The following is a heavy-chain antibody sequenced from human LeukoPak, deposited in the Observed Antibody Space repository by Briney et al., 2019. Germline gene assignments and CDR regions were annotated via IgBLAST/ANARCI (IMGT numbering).Heavy chain of an antibody. V-gene: IGHV4-38-2*02. CDR1: GYSINSGFY. CDR2: IYHSGST. D-gene: IGHD5-18*01. CDR3: ARAGYSYGLRY. Sequence: SETLSLTCTVSGYSINSGFYWGWIRQPPGKGLEWIGSIYHSGSTHYKSSLKSRVTISVDTSKNQLSLKLTSVTAADTAVYYCARAGYSYGLRYWGQGTLVTVSS. J-gene: IGHJ4*02.